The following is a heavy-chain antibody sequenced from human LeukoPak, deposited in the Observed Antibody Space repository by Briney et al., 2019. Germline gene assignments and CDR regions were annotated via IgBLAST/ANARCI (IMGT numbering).Heavy chain of an antibody. CDR3: ARDRGVSYFDY. D-gene: IGHD3-10*01. J-gene: IGHJ4*02. V-gene: IGHV3-33*01. Sequence: GGSLRLSCAASQFTFSNHGRHWVRQAPGKGLEWVAVIWYDGSNKYYADSVKGRFTISRDNSQNTLYLQMNSLRAEDTAVYYCARDRGVSYFDYWGQGTQVTVSS. CDR2: IWYDGSNK. CDR1: QFTFSNHG.